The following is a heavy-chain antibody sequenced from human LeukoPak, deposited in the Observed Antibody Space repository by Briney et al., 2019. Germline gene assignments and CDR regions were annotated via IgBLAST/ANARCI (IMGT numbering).Heavy chain of an antibody. CDR3: ARDFHSNFDY. V-gene: IGHV1-69*13. J-gene: IGHJ4*02. Sequence: ASVKVSCKASGGTFSSYGISWVRQAPGQGLEWMGGIIPIFGTANYAQKFQGRVTITADESTSTAYMELSSLRSEDTAVYYCARDFHSNFDYWGQGTLVTVSS. D-gene: IGHD4-11*01. CDR2: IIPIFGTA. CDR1: GGTFSSYG.